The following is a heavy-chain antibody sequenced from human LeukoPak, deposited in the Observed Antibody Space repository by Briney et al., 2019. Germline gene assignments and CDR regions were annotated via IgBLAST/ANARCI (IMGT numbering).Heavy chain of an antibody. CDR1: GGSISSGGYS. CDR3: ARGTGYSSSWYDY. D-gene: IGHD6-13*01. J-gene: IGHJ4*02. Sequence: SQTLSLTCAVSGGSISSGGYSWSWIRQPPGKGLEWIGYIYHSGSTYYNPSLKSRVTISVDRSKNQFSLRLSSVTAADTAVYYCARGTGYSSSWYDYWGQGTLVTVSS. CDR2: IYHSGST. V-gene: IGHV4-30-2*01.